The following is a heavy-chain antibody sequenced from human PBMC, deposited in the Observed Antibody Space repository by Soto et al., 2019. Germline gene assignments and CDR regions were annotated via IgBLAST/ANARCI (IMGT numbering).Heavy chain of an antibody. CDR1: GDSFSNYY. CDR3: ATGRSEVVPGAMDT. Sequence: PSETLSLTCTVSGDSFSNYYCNWVRKSAGKGLEWIGRIYPTGSTTYNPSLKSRLTMSVDTSKNQFSLRLTSMTAADTAVYYCATGRSEVVPGAMDTWGQGTLVTVCS. CDR2: IYPTGST. V-gene: IGHV4-4*07. D-gene: IGHD2-2*01. J-gene: IGHJ5*02.